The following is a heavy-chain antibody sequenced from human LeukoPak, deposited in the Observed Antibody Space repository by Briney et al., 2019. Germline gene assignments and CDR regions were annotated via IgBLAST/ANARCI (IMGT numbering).Heavy chain of an antibody. Sequence: SVKVSCKASGFTFTSSAVQWVRQARGQRLEWIGWIVVGSGNTNYAQKFQERVTITRDMSTRTAYMELSSLRSEDTAVYYCAADHLHYDSSGSKENWGQGTLVTVSS. J-gene: IGHJ4*02. CDR2: IVVGSGNT. CDR1: GFTFTSSA. CDR3: AADHLHYDSSGSKEN. D-gene: IGHD3-22*01. V-gene: IGHV1-58*01.